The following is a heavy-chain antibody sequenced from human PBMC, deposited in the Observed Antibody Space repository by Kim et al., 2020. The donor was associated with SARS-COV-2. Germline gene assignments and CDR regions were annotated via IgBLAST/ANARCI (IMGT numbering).Heavy chain of an antibody. CDR1: GYIFTNYA. CDR3: ARDSDTYDYDSSGSGGFW. CDR2: INTNTGIP. Sequence: ASVKVPCKASGYIFTNYAINWVRQAPGQGLEWMGWINTNTGIPTFAQGFTGRFVFFLDTSVSTAYLQISSLKADDTAVYYCARDSDTYDYDSSGSGGFWWGQGTLVTVSS. J-gene: IGHJ4*02. V-gene: IGHV7-4-1*02. D-gene: IGHD3-22*01.